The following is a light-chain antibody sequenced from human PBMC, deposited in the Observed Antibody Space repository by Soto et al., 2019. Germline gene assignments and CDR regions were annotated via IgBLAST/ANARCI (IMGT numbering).Light chain of an antibody. CDR3: RSFTRTSPRV. CDR1: SSDVGAYNY. J-gene: IGLJ1*01. V-gene: IGLV2-14*01. CDR2: DVS. Sequence: QSVLTQSASVSGSPGQSITISCTGTSSDVGAYNYVSWYQQHPGKAPKLIIYDVSNRPSGVSNRFSGSKSGNTASLTISALQAEDEADYYCRSFTRTSPRVFATGPKVTVL.